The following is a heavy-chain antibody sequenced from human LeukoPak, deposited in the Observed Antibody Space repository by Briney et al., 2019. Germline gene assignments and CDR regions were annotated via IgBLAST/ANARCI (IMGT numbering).Heavy chain of an antibody. CDR1: GFTFSNYW. CDR2: IKQGGSEK. Sequence: HSGGSLRLSCVTSGFTFSNYWMSWVRQAPGKGLEWVADIKQGGSEKMYADSVKGRFTISRDDAKNSLYLQMNSLRAEDTAVYYCAKCYYYDSSGYHPAIDYWGQGTLVTVSS. V-gene: IGHV3-7*01. D-gene: IGHD3-22*01. CDR3: AKCYYYDSSGYHPAIDY. J-gene: IGHJ4*02.